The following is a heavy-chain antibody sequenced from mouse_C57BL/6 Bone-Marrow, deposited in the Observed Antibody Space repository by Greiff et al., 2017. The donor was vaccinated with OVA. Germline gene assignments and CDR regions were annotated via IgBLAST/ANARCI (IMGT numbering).Heavy chain of an antibody. CDR1: GYAFTNYL. J-gene: IGHJ3*01. D-gene: IGHD2-2*01. CDR2: INPGSGGT. Sequence: VKLQESGAELVRPGTSVKVSCKASGYAFTNYLIEWVKQRPGQGLEWIGVINPGSGGTNYNEKFKGKATLTADKSSSTAYMQLSSLTSEDSAVYFCAREGYGFAYWGQGTLVTVSA. V-gene: IGHV1-54*01. CDR3: AREGYGFAY.